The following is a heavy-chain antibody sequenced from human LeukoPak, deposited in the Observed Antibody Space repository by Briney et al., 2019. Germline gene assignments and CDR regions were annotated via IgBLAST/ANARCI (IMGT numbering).Heavy chain of an antibody. CDR3: ARDAGGTWFDP. CDR1: GGSISTFS. V-gene: IGHV4-59*01. Sequence: SETLSLTCTVSGGSISTFSWNWIRQPPGQGLEWIGYVNSNGGTYNNPSLESRVTVSLDMSKNQFSLKLSSATAADTAVYYCARDAGGTWFDPWGQGILVTVSS. CDR2: VNSNGGT. J-gene: IGHJ5*02.